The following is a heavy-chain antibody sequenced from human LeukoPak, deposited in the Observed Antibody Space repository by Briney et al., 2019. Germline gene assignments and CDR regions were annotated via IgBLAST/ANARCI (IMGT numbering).Heavy chain of an antibody. J-gene: IGHJ4*02. CDR2: ISYDGSNK. D-gene: IGHD3-16*01. Sequence: GALRLSCAASGFTFSSYAMHWVRQAPGKGLGWVAVISYDGSNKYYADSVKGRFTISRDNSKNTLYPQMNSLRAEDTAVYYCARGGDTGTFDYWGQGTLVTVSS. V-gene: IGHV3-30-3*01. CDR3: ARGGDTGTFDY. CDR1: GFTFSSYA.